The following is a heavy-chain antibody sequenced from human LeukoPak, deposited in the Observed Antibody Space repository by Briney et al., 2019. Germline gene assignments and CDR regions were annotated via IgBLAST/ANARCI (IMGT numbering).Heavy chain of an antibody. CDR3: ARDESHTRILDY. CDR1: GGTFSSYA. V-gene: IGHV1-69*06. D-gene: IGHD2/OR15-2a*01. J-gene: IGHJ4*02. CDR2: IIPIFGRA. Sequence: SVKVSCKASGGTFSSYAISWVRQAPGQGLEWMGGIIPIFGRATYAQKFQGRVTITANKSTRTAYMELSSLRSEDTAVYYCARDESHTRILDYWGQGTLVTVSS.